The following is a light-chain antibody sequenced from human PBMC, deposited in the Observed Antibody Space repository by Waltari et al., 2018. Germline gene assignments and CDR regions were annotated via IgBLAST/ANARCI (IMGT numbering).Light chain of an antibody. Sequence: QLVLTQSPSASASLGASVKLTCTLRSGHSTTTIAWLQQHPEKGPRYLMNVNSDGSHNKGVGIPDRFSGSSSGAERYLTISSLQSEDEADYYCQTGGHGTWVFGGGTRLTVL. V-gene: IGLV4-69*01. CDR1: SGHSTTT. J-gene: IGLJ3*02. CDR3: QTGGHGTWV. CDR2: VNSDGSH.